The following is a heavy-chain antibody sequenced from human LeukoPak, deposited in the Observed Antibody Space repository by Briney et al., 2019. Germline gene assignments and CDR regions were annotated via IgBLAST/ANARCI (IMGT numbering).Heavy chain of an antibody. V-gene: IGHV7-4-1*02. D-gene: IGHD5-24*01. CDR1: GYTFTSYA. CDR2: INTNTGNP. Sequence: ASVKVSCKASGYTFTSYAMNWVRQAPGQGLEWMGWINTNTGNPTYAQGFTGRFVFSLDTSVSTAYLQISSLKAEDTAVYFCAREEEGMATIGDFVYWGQGTLVTVSS. CDR3: AREEEGMATIGDFVY. J-gene: IGHJ4*02.